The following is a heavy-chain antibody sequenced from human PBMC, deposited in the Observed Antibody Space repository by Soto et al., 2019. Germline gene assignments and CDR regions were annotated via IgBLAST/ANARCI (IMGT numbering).Heavy chain of an antibody. CDR3: ARDLRGIVVVPAAIPWMNWFDP. CDR2: INPSGGST. J-gene: IGHJ5*02. Sequence: ASVKVSCKASGYTFTSYYMHWVRQAPGQGLEWMGIINPSGGSTSYAQKFQGRVTMTRDTSTSTVYMELSSLRSEDTAVYYCARDLRGIVVVPAAIPWMNWFDPWGQGTLVTVSS. V-gene: IGHV1-46*01. CDR1: GYTFTSYY. D-gene: IGHD2-2*01.